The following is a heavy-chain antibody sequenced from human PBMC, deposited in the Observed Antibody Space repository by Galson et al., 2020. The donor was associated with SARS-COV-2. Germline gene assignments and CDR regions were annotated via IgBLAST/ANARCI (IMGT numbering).Heavy chain of an antibody. CDR3: ARDGRYSSSTTDAFDL. J-gene: IGHJ3*01. CDR1: GYTFTMYG. D-gene: IGHD4-4*01. Sequence: ASVKVSCKASGYTFTMYGVTWVRQAPGQGFEWMGWISASNGDRKYAQKLQGRVTMTADTSTSTAYMELRSLRSDDTAIYYCARDGRYSSSTTDAFDLWGQGTVVTVSS. CDR2: ISASNGDR. V-gene: IGHV1-18*01.